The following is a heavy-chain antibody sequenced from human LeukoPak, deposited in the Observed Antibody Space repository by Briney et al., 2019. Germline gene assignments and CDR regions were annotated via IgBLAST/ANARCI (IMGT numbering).Heavy chain of an antibody. CDR1: GYSFTSYW. V-gene: IGHV5-51*01. CDR2: IYPGDSDT. Sequence: GESLKISGKGSGYSFTSYWIGWVRQMPGKGLELMGIIYPGDSDTRYSPSFQGQVTISVDKSISTAYLQWSSLKASDTAMYYCARRGLLGYCSGATCYDAFDIWGQGIMVTVSS. J-gene: IGHJ3*02. CDR3: ARRGLLGYCSGATCYDAFDI. D-gene: IGHD2-15*01.